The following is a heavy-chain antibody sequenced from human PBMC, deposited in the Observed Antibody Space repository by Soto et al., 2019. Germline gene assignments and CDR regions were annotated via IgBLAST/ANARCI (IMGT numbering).Heavy chain of an antibody. D-gene: IGHD2-21*01. CDR3: TTEVHAPCGPY. J-gene: IGHJ4*02. CDR1: GLSFSNTW. Sequence: PGGSLRLSCAASGLSFSNTWMNWVRQAPGKGLEWVGRIKTKTDGETTDYIAPVTGRFTFSRDDSQNTLYLQMNSLTTEDTAVYYCTTEVHAPCGPYWGQGTLVTVSS. CDR2: IKTKTDGETT. V-gene: IGHV3-15*07.